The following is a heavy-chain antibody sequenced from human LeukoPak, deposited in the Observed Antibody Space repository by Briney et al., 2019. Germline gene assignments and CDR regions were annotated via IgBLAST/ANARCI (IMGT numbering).Heavy chain of an antibody. D-gene: IGHD5-18*01. CDR2: IYYSGST. Sequence: SETLSLTCTVSGGSISSSSYYWGWIRQPPGKGLEWIGSIYYSGSTYYNPSLKSRVTISVDTSKNQFSLKLSSVTAADTAVYYCARRGCSYGYDWGQGTLVTVSS. V-gene: IGHV4-39*01. CDR3: ARRGCSYGYD. J-gene: IGHJ4*02. CDR1: GGSISSSSYY.